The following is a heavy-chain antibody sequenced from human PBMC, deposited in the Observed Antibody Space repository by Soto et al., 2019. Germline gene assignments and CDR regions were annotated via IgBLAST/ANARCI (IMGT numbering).Heavy chain of an antibody. J-gene: IGHJ5*02. CDR2: INHSGST. D-gene: IGHD3-3*01. CDR3: ARKRIYDFWSGYFGEDHTQFDP. CDR1: GGSFSGYY. V-gene: IGHV4-34*01. Sequence: SETLSLTCAVYGGSFSGYYWSWIRQPPGKGLEWIGEINHSGSTNYNPSLKSRVTISVDTSKNQFSLKLSSVTAADTAVYYCARKRIYDFWSGYFGEDHTQFDPWGQGTLVTVSS.